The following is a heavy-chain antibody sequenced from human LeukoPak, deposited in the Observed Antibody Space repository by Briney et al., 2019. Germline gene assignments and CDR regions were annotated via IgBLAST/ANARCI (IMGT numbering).Heavy chain of an antibody. CDR1: GYTFTSYA. CDR2: INAGNGNT. D-gene: IGHD3-22*01. CDR3: ARDLYYYDSSGYLLDY. Sequence: GASVKVSCKASGYTFTSYAMHWVRQAPGQRLEWMGWINAGNGNTKYSREFQGRVTITRDTSASTAYMELSSLRSEDMAVYYCARDLYYYDSSGYLLDYWGQGTLVTVSS. J-gene: IGHJ4*02. V-gene: IGHV1-3*03.